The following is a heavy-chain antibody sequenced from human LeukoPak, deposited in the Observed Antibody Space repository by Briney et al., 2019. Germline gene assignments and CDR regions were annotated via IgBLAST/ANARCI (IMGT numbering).Heavy chain of an antibody. V-gene: IGHV3-73*01. D-gene: IGHD4-11*01. CDR1: GFTFSGSA. J-gene: IGHJ4*02. Sequence: PGGSLKLPCAASGFTFSGSAMHWVRQASGKGLEWVGRIRSKANSYATAYAASVKGRFTISRDDSKNTAYLQMNSLKTEDTAVYYCTTTTTVTTFWGQGTLVTVSS. CDR3: TTTTTVTTF. CDR2: IRSKANSYAT.